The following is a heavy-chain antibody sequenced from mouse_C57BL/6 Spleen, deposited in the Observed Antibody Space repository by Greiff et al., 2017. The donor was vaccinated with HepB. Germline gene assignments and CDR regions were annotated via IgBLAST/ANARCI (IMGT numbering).Heavy chain of an antibody. CDR1: GFTFSDYG. CDR3: ARGGTTVVARYFDV. CDR2: ISSGSSTI. Sequence: EVQGVESGGGLVKPGGSLKLSCAASGFTFSDYGMHWVRQAPEKGLEWVAYISSGSSTIYYADTVKGRFTISRDNAKNTLFLHMTSLRSEDTAMYYCARGGTTVVARYFDVWGTGTTVTVSS. J-gene: IGHJ1*03. D-gene: IGHD1-1*01. V-gene: IGHV5-17*01.